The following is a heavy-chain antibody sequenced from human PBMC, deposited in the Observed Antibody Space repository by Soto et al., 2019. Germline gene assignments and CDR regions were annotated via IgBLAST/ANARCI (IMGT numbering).Heavy chain of an antibody. J-gene: IGHJ4*01. CDR2: IYYSGST. V-gene: IGHV4-59*01. CDR3: AREADNGGSDY. D-gene: IGHD4-17*01. CDR1: GDSIHSYY. Sequence: QVQLQESGPGLVKPSETLSLTCSVSGDSIHSYYWTWIRQPPGKGLEWIGYIYYSGSTSYNPSLESRVTFSVDRSKNQFSLSLRSVTAADTAVYYCAREADNGGSDYLGHGTLVTVSP.